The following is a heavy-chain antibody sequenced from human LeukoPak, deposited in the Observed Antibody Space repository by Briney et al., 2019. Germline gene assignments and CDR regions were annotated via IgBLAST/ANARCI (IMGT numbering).Heavy chain of an antibody. Sequence: GGSLRLSCAASGFTFSNFWMHWVRQAPGKGLEWVSTISGSGGGTYYADSVKGRFTISRDNSKNTLSLQMSSLRAEDTAVYYCAKGLVGTEYFQHWGQGTLVTVSS. V-gene: IGHV3-23*01. J-gene: IGHJ1*01. CDR1: GFTFSNFW. CDR3: AKGLVGTEYFQH. D-gene: IGHD2-8*02. CDR2: ISGSGGGT.